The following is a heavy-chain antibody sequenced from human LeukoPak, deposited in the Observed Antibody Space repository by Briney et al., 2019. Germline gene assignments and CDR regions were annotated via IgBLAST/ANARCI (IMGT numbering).Heavy chain of an antibody. J-gene: IGHJ5*02. Sequence: ASVKVSCKDSGYTFTSYGISWVRQAPGQGLEWVGWIRAYNSNTNYAQKLQGRVTITTDTSTSTAYMEPSRLRSDDAAVYYCAVTIAAAGIRWFDPWGQGTLVTVSS. CDR1: GYTFTSYG. D-gene: IGHD6-13*01. V-gene: IGHV1-18*01. CDR3: AVTIAAAGIRWFDP. CDR2: IRAYNSNT.